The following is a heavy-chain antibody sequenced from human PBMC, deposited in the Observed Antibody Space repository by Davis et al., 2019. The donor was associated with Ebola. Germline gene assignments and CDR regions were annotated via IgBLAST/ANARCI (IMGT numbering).Heavy chain of an antibody. CDR1: GYSFTSYW. V-gene: IGHV5-10-1*01. J-gene: IGHJ6*03. CDR2: IDPSDSYT. CDR3: ARRGFWSGYPYYYYMDV. D-gene: IGHD3-3*01. Sequence: GESLKISCKGSGYSFTSYWISWVRQMPGKGLEWMGRIDPSDSYTNYSPSFQGHVTISADKSISTAYLQWSSLKASDTAMYYCARRGFWSGYPYYYYMDVWGKGTTVTVSS.